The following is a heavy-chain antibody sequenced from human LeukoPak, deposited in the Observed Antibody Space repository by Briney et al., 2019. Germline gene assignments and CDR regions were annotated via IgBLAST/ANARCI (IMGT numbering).Heavy chain of an antibody. D-gene: IGHD1-26*01. CDR2: ISGSNVNT. Sequence: ASVKVSCKASGYTFNRYGISWVRQAPGQGLEWIGWISGSNVNTNSAQKLQGRVTITKDTSTSTAYLDLQSLRSDDTAIYYCARHGNALTHSEYFDYWGQGTLITVSS. V-gene: IGHV1-18*01. CDR3: ARHGNALTHSEYFDY. CDR1: GYTFNRYG. J-gene: IGHJ4*02.